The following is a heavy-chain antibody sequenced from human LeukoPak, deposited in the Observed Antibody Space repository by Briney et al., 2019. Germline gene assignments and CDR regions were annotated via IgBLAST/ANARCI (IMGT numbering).Heavy chain of an antibody. CDR1: XXSSYA. J-gene: IGHJ4*02. V-gene: IGHV1-69*06. CDR2: IIPIFGTA. Sequence: XXSSYAISWVRQAPGQGLEWMGGIIPIFGTANYAQKFQGRVTITADKSTSTAYMELSSLRSEDTAVYYCALGVEGPFDYWGQGTLVTVSS. D-gene: IGHD2-15*01. CDR3: ALGVEGPFDY.